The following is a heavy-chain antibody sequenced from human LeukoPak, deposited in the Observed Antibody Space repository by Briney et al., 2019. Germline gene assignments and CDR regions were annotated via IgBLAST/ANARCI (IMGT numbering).Heavy chain of an antibody. V-gene: IGHV3-13*01. Sequence: GGSLRLSCAASGFTFSSYDMHWVRQATGKGLELVSAIGTAGDTYYPGSVKGRFTISRENAKHSLYLQMNSLRAGDTAVYYCARGGDGYKTRAFDIWGQGTMVTVSS. D-gene: IGHD5-24*01. CDR2: IGTAGDT. J-gene: IGHJ3*02. CDR1: GFTFSSYD. CDR3: ARGGDGYKTRAFDI.